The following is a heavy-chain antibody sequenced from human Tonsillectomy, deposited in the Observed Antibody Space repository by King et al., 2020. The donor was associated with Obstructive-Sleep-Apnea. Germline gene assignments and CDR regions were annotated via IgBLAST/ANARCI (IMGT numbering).Heavy chain of an antibody. Sequence: QLVQSGGEVKKPGASVRVSCKASGYNFKTYGLSWVRQAPGQGLEWMGWISGHNGDTNYAPRLRGRVVMTADTTTSTAYMELSSLTPDDTAVYYCARDLFYYNSGTSYEDTFDIWGQGTMVTVSS. J-gene: IGHJ3*02. V-gene: IGHV1-18*01. CDR3: ARDLFYYNSGTSYEDTFDI. D-gene: IGHD3-10*01. CDR1: GYNFKTYG. CDR2: ISGHNGDT.